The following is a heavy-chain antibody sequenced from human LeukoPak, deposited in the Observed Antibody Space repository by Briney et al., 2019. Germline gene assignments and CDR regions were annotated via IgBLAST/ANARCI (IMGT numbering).Heavy chain of an antibody. J-gene: IGHJ5*02. CDR1: GYTFTSYD. D-gene: IGHD5-12*01. Sequence: GASVKVSCKASGYTFTSYDINWVRQATGQGLEWMGWMNPNSGNTGYAQKFQGRVTMTRNTSISTAYMELSSLRSEDTAVYYCARGLGWLRKNWFDPWGQGTLVTLSS. V-gene: IGHV1-8*01. CDR2: MNPNSGNT. CDR3: ARGLGWLRKNWFDP.